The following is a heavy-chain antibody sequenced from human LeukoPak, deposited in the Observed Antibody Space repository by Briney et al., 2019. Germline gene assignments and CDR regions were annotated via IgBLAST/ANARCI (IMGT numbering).Heavy chain of an antibody. CDR2: LYYSWSA. D-gene: IGHD1-26*01. Sequence: SETLSLTCTVSGGSISSYYWSWIRQPPGKGLEWIGYLYYSWSAKYNPSLKSRVTISVDKSENHFSLKLSSVTAADTAVYYCARKGSGTYSPFDYWGPGTLVTVSS. CDR1: GGSISSYY. J-gene: IGHJ4*02. V-gene: IGHV4-59*12. CDR3: ARKGSGTYSPFDY.